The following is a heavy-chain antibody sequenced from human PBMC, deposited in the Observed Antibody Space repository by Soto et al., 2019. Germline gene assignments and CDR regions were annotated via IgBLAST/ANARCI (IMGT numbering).Heavy chain of an antibody. J-gene: IGHJ6*03. Sequence: QVQLQESGPGLVKPSETLSLNCTVSGGSISSYYWSWIRQPPGKGLEWIGYTHYSGSTNYNPSLKSRVTISVDAPKNQFSRKLTSVTAADTSVYYCARHTAAGGVGIYYLYMDVWGKGTTVTVSS. CDR1: GGSISSYY. CDR3: ARHTAAGGVGIYYLYMDV. D-gene: IGHD6-13*01. V-gene: IGHV4-59*08. CDR2: THYSGST.